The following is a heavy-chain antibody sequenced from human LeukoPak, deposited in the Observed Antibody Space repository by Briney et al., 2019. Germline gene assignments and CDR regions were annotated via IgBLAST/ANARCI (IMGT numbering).Heavy chain of an antibody. CDR2: INPSGGST. V-gene: IGHV1-46*01. CDR3: ARDDSSGYGSI. CDR1: GYTFTSYY. Sequence: GASVKVSCKASGYTFTSYYMHWVRQAPGQGLEWMGIINPSGGSTSYAQKFQGRVTMTRDMSTSTVYMELSSLRSEDTAVYYCARDDSSGYGSIWGQGTMVTVSS. D-gene: IGHD3-22*01. J-gene: IGHJ3*02.